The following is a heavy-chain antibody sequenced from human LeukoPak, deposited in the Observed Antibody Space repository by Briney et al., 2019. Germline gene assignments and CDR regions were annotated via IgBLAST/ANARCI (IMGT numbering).Heavy chain of an antibody. J-gene: IGHJ4*02. CDR3: ARAGYYDSSGYDY. CDR1: GGSVTDYY. V-gene: IGHV4-59*02. D-gene: IGHD3-22*01. CDR2: IYYSGST. Sequence: LETLSLTCTVSGGSVTDYYWSWIRQPPGKGLEWIGYIYYSGSTNYNPSLKSRVTISVDTSKNQFSLKLSSVTAADTAVYYCARAGYYDSSGYDYWGQGTLVTVSS.